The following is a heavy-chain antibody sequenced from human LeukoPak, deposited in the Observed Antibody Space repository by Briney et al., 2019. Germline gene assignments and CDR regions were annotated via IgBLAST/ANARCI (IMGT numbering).Heavy chain of an antibody. CDR2: IKSDGTST. CDR3: ARGHDDFPVNYYFDL. V-gene: IGHV3-74*01. D-gene: IGHD4-11*01. Sequence: PGGSLRLSCAPSGVTFTTYWMHWVRQAPGKGLVWVSRIKSDGTSTSYADSVKGRFTISRDNAKNTLYLQMNSLRSEDTAVYYCARGHDDFPVNYYFDLWGRGTLVTVSS. J-gene: IGHJ2*01. CDR1: GVTFTTYW.